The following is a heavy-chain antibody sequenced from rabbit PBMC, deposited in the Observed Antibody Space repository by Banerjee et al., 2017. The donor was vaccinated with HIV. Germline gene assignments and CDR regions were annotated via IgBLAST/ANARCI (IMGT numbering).Heavy chain of an antibody. CDR3: ARDLAGVTGWNFGL. Sequence: QEQLVESGGGLVQPGGSLKLSCKASGFDFSSYGVSWVRQAPGKGLEWIACINTSTGNTVYASWAKGRFTISKTSSTTVTLQVTSLTAADTATYFCARDLAGVTGWNFGLWGPGTLVTVS. J-gene: IGHJ6*01. CDR2: INTSTGNT. D-gene: IGHD4-1*01. CDR1: GFDFSSYG. V-gene: IGHV1S45*01.